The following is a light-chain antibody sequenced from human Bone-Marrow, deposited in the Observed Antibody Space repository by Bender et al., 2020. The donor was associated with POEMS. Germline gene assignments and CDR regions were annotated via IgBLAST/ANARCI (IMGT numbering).Light chain of an antibody. Sequence: QSALTQPASVSGSPGQSITISCTGISTDVGNSDLVSWYQQRPGKAPKLMIYEGNKRPSGVSHRFSGSKSGNTASLTISGLQAEDEADYYCFSYAGSSTYVFGTGTKVTVL. V-gene: IGLV2-23*01. J-gene: IGLJ1*01. CDR1: STDVGNSDL. CDR3: FSYAGSSTYV. CDR2: EGN.